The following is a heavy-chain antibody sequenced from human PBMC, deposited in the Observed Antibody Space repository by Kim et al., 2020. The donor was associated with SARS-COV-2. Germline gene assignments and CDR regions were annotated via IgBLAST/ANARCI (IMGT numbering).Heavy chain of an antibody. J-gene: IGHJ4*02. Sequence: YATSVTGRFTLSRNKSKNTLYLRMTSLRAEDTALYYCAKGQSESRGGIDDWGQGTLVTVSS. V-gene: IGHV3-23*01. D-gene: IGHD3-16*01. CDR3: AKGQSESRGGIDD.